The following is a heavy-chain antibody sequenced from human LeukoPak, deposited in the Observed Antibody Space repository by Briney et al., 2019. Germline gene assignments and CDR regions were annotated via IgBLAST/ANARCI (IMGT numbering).Heavy chain of an antibody. V-gene: IGHV3-7*01. J-gene: IGHJ4*02. CDR2: IKHDESEK. CDR1: GFTFSSYA. D-gene: IGHD3-16*01. CDR3: TRRLDD. Sequence: GGSLRLSCAASGFTFSSYAMSWVRQAPGKGLEWVANIKHDESEKNYLDSVKGRFTISRDNAQNSLYLQMNGLRVEDTAVYCCTRRLDDWGQGTLVTVSS.